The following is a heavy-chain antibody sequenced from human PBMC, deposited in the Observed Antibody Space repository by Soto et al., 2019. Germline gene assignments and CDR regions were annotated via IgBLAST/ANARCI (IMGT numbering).Heavy chain of an antibody. CDR2: ISSSSSHI. Sequence: EVQLVESGGGLVKPGGSLRLSCEASGFTLTSYSMNWVRQASGKRLEWVSSISSSSSHIYYADSVKGRFTISRDNARNSLYLQMNSLRAEDTAVYYCVRERGLSSFYGMDVWGQGTTVTVSS. D-gene: IGHD3-10*01. CDR3: VRERGLSSFYGMDV. CDR1: GFTLTSYS. V-gene: IGHV3-21*02. J-gene: IGHJ6*02.